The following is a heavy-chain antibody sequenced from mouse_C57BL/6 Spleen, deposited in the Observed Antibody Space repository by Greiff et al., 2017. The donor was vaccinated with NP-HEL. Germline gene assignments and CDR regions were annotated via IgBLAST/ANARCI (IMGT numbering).Heavy chain of an antibody. J-gene: IGHJ2*01. CDR2: IYPGSGNP. Sequence: QVQLQQSGPELVKPGASVKISCKASGYSFTSYYIHWVKQRPGQGLEWIGWIYPGSGNPKYNAKFKGKATLTADTSSSTAYMQLSRLTSEDSAVDYWAREGIYDEDYFDDWGQGTTLTVSS. D-gene: IGHD2-3*01. V-gene: IGHV1-66*01. CDR3: AREGIYDEDYFDD. CDR1: GYSFTSYY.